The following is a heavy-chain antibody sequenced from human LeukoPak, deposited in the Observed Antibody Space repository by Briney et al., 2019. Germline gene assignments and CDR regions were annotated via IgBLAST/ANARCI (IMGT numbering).Heavy chain of an antibody. J-gene: IGHJ6*03. V-gene: IGHV4-38-2*02. CDR2: IYHSGST. D-gene: IGHD2-2*01. CDR1: GYSISSGYY. CDR3: ARGSYCSSTSCYSSYYMDV. Sequence: SETLSLTCTVSGYSISSGYYWGWIRQPPGKGLEWIGSIYHSGSTYYNPSLKSRVTISVDTSKNQFSLKLSSVTAADTAVYYCARGSYCSSTSCYSSYYMDVWGKGTTVTVSS.